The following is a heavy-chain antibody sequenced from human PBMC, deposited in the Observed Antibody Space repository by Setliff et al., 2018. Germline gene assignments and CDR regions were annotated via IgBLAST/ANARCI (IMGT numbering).Heavy chain of an antibody. CDR3: AKEHVVISFVTNTHHHYGMDV. CDR2: IFYSGSS. V-gene: IGHV4-59*12. Sequence: SETLSLTCTVSGVSIRSYYWSWIRQPPGKGLEWIGYIFYSGSSNYNPSLQSRVSISVDTSKNHFSLRMTSVSAADTAVYYCAKEHVVISFVTNTHHHYGMDVWGQGATVTVSS. D-gene: IGHD2-8*01. CDR1: GVSIRSYY. J-gene: IGHJ6*02.